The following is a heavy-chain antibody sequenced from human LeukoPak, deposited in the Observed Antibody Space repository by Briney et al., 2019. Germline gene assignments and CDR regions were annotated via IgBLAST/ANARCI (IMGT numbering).Heavy chain of an antibody. J-gene: IGHJ4*02. CDR3: ARQRGYSYGLYYFDY. CDR1: GFTFTNYW. CDR2: INQDGSVK. D-gene: IGHD5-18*01. Sequence: GGSLRLSCAASGFTFTNYWMTWVRQAPGKGLEWVANINQDGSVKYYVDSVKGRFTVSRDNAKNSLYLQMNSLRAEDTAVYCCARQRGYSYGLYYFDYWGQGTLVTVSS. V-gene: IGHV3-7*03.